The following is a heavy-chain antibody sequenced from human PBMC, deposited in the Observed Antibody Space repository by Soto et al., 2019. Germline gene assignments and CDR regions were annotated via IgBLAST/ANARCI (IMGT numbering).Heavy chain of an antibody. CDR3: AKDPVGPYYDFWSGYYTDP. J-gene: IGHJ5*02. V-gene: IGHV3-30*18. Sequence: GGSLRLSCAASGFTFSSYGMHWVRQAPGKGLEWVAVISYDGSNKYYADSVKGRFTISRDNSKNTLYLQMNSLRAEDTAVYYCAKDPVGPYYDFWSGYYTDPWGQGTLVTVSS. CDR1: GFTFSSYG. CDR2: ISYDGSNK. D-gene: IGHD3-3*01.